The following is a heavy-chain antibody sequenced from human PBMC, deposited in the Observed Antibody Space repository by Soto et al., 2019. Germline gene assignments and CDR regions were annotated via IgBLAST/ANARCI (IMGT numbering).Heavy chain of an antibody. Sequence: SETLSLTCTVSGGSISSYYWSWIRQPPGKGLEWIGYIYYSGSTNYNPSLKSRVTISVDTSKNQFSLKLSSVTAADTAVYYCARVRGDYVGGDYFDYWGQGTLVTVYS. CDR1: GGSISSYY. CDR3: ARVRGDYVGGDYFDY. V-gene: IGHV4-59*01. J-gene: IGHJ4*02. CDR2: IYYSGST. D-gene: IGHD4-17*01.